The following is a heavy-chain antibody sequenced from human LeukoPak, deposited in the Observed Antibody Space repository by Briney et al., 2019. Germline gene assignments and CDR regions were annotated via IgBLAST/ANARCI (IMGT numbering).Heavy chain of an antibody. CDR3: ARGAHYYDSSGYYLFDY. V-gene: IGHV1-46*01. CDR1: GYTFTSYY. D-gene: IGHD3-22*01. CDR2: INPSGGST. J-gene: IGHJ4*02. Sequence: GASVKVSCKASGYTFTSYYMHWVRQAPGQGLEWMGIINPSGGSTSYAQKFQGRVTMTRDTSTSTAYMELSSLRSEDMAVYYCARGAHYYDSSGYYLFDYWGQGTLVTVSS.